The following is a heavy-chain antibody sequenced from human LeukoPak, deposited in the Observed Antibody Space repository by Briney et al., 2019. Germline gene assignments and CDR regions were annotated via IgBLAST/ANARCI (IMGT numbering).Heavy chain of an antibody. CDR3: AELGITMIGGV. CDR1: GITFSSCE. D-gene: IGHD3-10*02. J-gene: IGHJ6*04. Sequence: GGSLRLSCAASGITFSSCEVNWVRKAPGEGLGWVSYISSSGSTIYYAASVKGRFTISRDNAKNSLYLQMNSLRAEDTAVYYCAELGITMIGGVWGKGTTVTISS. V-gene: IGHV3-48*03. CDR2: ISSSGSTI.